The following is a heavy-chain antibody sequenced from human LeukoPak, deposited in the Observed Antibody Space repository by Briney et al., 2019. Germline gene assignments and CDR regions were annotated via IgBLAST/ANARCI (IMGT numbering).Heavy chain of an antibody. CDR3: ARRHCSSTSCYLYFDPDTEVLQGPRDNWFDP. D-gene: IGHD2-2*01. Sequence: PGGSLRLSCAASGFTVSINYMSWVRQAPGKGLEWVSSISSSSSYIYYADSVKGRFTISRDNAKNSLYLQMNSLRAEDTAVYYCARRHCSSTSCYLYFDPDTEVLQGPRDNWFDPWGQGTLVTVSS. J-gene: IGHJ5*02. CDR2: ISSSSSYI. CDR1: GFTVSINY. V-gene: IGHV3-21*01.